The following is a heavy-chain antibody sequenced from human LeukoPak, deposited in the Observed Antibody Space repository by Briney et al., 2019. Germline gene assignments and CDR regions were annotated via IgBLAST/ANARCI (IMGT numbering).Heavy chain of an antibody. D-gene: IGHD2-2*01. J-gene: IGHJ4*02. CDR2: IIPIFGIT. V-gene: IGHV1-69*04. CDR1: GGTFSSYA. Sequence: ASVKVSCKASGGTFSSYAINWVRQAPGQGLEWMGRIIPIFGITNYAQKFQGRVTITADKSTGTAYMEPSSLRSEDTAVYFCARWAPYCSSTSCPFYFDYWGQGTLVTVSS. CDR3: ARWAPYCSSTSCPFYFDY.